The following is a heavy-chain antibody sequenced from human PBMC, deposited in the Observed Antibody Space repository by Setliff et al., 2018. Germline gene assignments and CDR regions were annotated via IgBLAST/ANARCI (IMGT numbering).Heavy chain of an antibody. CDR1: GDSISSRRNY. Sequence: SETLSLTCTVSGDSISSRRNYWGWFRQPAGKELEWIGQIYTSWSTNYNPSLKSRVTISLDTSKNQFSLNLTSVTAADTAVYYCARATSGWYSAYYYYMDVWGKGTTVTVSS. CDR2: IYTSWST. V-gene: IGHV4-61*09. CDR3: ARATSGWYSAYYYYMDV. D-gene: IGHD6-19*01. J-gene: IGHJ6*03.